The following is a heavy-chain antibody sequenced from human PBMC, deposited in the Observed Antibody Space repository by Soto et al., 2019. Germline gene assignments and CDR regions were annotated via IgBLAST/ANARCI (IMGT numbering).Heavy chain of an antibody. V-gene: IGHV1-8*01. J-gene: IGHJ6*03. Sequence: QVQLLQSGAEVKKPGASVKVSCKASGYTFTSYDINWVRQATGQGREWMGWMNPNSGNTGYAQKFQGRVTMTRNTSISPAYMELSSLRSEDTAVDYCARGRWILPYCYCSLDVWGKETTVTVSS. CDR1: GYTFTSYD. D-gene: IGHD5-12*01. CDR2: MNPNSGNT. CDR3: ARGRWILPYCYCSLDV.